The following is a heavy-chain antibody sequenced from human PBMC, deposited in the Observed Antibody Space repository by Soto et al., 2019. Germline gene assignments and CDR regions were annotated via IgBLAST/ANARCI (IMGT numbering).Heavy chain of an antibody. J-gene: IGHJ4*02. CDR3: ARESRSWYGSIWDY. CDR1: GGSIRSYY. CDR2: IYFSGGT. D-gene: IGHD6-13*01. V-gene: IGHV4-59*12. Sequence: SENLSLTCTVSGGSIRSYYWSWIRQPPGKGLEWIGYIYFSGGTNYNPSLKSRVTISVDTSKNQFSLKLSSVTAADTAVYYCARESRSWYGSIWDYWGQGTLVTVS.